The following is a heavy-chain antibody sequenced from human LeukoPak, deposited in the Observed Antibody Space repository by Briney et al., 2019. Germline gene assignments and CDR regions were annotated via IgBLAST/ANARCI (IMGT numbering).Heavy chain of an antibody. D-gene: IGHD6-19*01. V-gene: IGHV4-34*01. J-gene: IGHJ5*02. CDR2: INRSGST. Sequence: PSETLSLTCTVSGGSISSYYWNWIRQPPGKGLGWIGEINRSGSTNYNPSLKSRVTISVDTSKNQFSLNLDSVTAADTAVYFCARGDISSGWYNWFDPWGQGTLVTVSS. CDR3: ARGDISSGWYNWFDP. CDR1: GGSISSYY.